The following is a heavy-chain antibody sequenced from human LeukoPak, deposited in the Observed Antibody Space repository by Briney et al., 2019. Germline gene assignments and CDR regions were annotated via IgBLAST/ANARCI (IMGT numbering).Heavy chain of an antibody. CDR1: GFTFSYYY. CDR3: ARVPQARRTFDY. V-gene: IGHV3-11*01. J-gene: IGHJ4*02. Sequence: GSLRLSCAASGFTFSYYYMSWIRQAPGKGLEWVSYISSSGSTIYYADSVKGRFTISRDNAKNSLYLQMNSLRAEDTAVYYCARVPQARRTFDYWGQGTLVTVSS. CDR2: ISSSGSTI. D-gene: IGHD6-6*01.